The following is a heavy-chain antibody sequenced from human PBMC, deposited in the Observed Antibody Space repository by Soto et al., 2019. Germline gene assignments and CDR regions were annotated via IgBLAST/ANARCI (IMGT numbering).Heavy chain of an antibody. D-gene: IGHD1-26*01. CDR2: ISSGSKTI. CDR3: AREDILGARSFDY. Sequence: GGSLRLSCAASGFTFSGYSVNWVRQAPGKGLEWVSYISSGSKTIYYADSVKGRFTVSRDNARNSQYLQMSSLRDEDTVVYYCAREDILGARSFDYWGQGTLVTVSS. J-gene: IGHJ4*02. V-gene: IGHV3-48*02. CDR1: GFTFSGYS.